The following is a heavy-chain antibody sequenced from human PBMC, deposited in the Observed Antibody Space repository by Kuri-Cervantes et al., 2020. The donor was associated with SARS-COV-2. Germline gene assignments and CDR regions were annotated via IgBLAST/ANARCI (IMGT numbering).Heavy chain of an antibody. D-gene: IGHD3-22*01. CDR1: GFTFSSYA. Sequence: GESLKISCAASGFTFSSYAMHWVRQAPGKGLEWVAFIRYDGSNKYYADSVKGRFTISRDNSKNTLYLQMNSLRAEDTAVYYCARDKPTYYYDSSGYYYEYYFDYWGQGTLVTVSS. CDR3: ARDKPTYYYDSSGYYYEYYFDY. V-gene: IGHV3-30*02. CDR2: IRYDGSNK. J-gene: IGHJ4*02.